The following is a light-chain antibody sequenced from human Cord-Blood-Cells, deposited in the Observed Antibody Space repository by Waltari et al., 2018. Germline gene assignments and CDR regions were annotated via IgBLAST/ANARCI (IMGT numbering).Light chain of an antibody. CDR2: AAS. CDR3: QQYYSYPRG. Sequence: AIRMTQSPSSFSASTGDRVTITFRASQGISSYLAWYQQKPGKAPKLLIYAASTLQSGVPSRFSGSGSGTDFTLTISCLQSEDFATYYCQQYYSYPRGFGPGTKVDIK. CDR1: QGISSY. V-gene: IGKV1-8*01. J-gene: IGKJ3*01.